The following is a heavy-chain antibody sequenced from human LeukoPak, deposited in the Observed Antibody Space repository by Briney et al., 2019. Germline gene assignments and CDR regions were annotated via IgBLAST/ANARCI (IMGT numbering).Heavy chain of an antibody. CDR2: IWYDGSNK. V-gene: IGHV3-30*02. CDR3: AKGSHTIRYYFDY. Sequence: GGSLRLSCAASGFTFSSYGMHWVRQAPGKGLEWVAFIWYDGSNKYYADSVKGRFTISRDNSKNTLYLQMNSLRAEDTAVYYCAKGSHTIRYYFDYWGQGTLVTVSS. J-gene: IGHJ4*02. CDR1: GFTFSSYG. D-gene: IGHD5-12*01.